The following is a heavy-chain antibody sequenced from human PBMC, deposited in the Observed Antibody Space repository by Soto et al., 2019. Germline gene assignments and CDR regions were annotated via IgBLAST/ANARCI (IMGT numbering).Heavy chain of an antibody. Sequence: EVQLVESGGGLVQPGGSLRLSCASSGFTFSSYAMHWVRQAPGKGLEYVSTINNNGGSTYYANSVKGRFTISRDNSKNTLYLQMGSLRAEDMAVYDCATTIAAAGGYYFNYWGQGTLVTVSS. CDR3: ATTIAAAGGYYFNY. CDR1: GFTFSSYA. V-gene: IGHV3-64*01. CDR2: INNNGGST. J-gene: IGHJ4*02. D-gene: IGHD6-13*01.